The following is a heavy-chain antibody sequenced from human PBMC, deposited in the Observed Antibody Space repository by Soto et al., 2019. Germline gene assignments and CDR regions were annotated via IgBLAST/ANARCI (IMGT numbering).Heavy chain of an antibody. Sequence: ASVKVSCKASGYTFTSYYMHWVRQAPGQGLEWMGIINPSGGSTSYAQKFQGRVTMTRDTSTSTVYMELSSLRSEDTAVYYCARGGHISTGYSRLFDYWGQGTLVTVSS. J-gene: IGHJ4*02. D-gene: IGHD3-9*01. CDR2: INPSGGST. V-gene: IGHV1-46*03. CDR1: GYTFTSYY. CDR3: ARGGHISTGYSRLFDY.